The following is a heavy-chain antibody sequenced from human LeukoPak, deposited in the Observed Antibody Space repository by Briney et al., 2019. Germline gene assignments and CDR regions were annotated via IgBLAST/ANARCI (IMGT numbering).Heavy chain of an antibody. CDR1: GFTFSSYS. V-gene: IGHV3-21*01. D-gene: IGHD6-19*01. CDR3: ARGPHSSGWYARDAFDI. Sequence: GGSLRLSCAASGFTFSSYSMNWVRQAPGKGLEWVSSISSSSSYIYYADSVKGRFTISRDNAKNSLYMKMTTLRAEDTAVYYCARGPHSSGWYARDAFDIWGQGTMVTVSS. CDR2: ISSSSSYI. J-gene: IGHJ3*02.